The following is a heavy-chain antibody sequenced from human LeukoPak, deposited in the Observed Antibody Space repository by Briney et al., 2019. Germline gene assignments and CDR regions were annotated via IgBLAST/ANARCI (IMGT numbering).Heavy chain of an antibody. CDR1: GFTFSSYA. V-gene: IGHV3-7*03. CDR3: AKDILAAGLFFDY. CDR2: INQDGSKK. Sequence: GGSLRLSCAASGFTFSSYAMSWVRQAPGKGLDRVANINQDGSKKYYADSVKGRFTISRDDAQNSLHLQMNSLRADDTAVYYCAKDILAAGLFFDYWGQGILVTVSS. D-gene: IGHD6-13*01. J-gene: IGHJ4*02.